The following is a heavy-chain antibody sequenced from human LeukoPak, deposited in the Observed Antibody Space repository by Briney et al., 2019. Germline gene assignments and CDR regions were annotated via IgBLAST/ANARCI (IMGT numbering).Heavy chain of an antibody. J-gene: IGHJ3*02. CDR1: GYTFTSYY. CDR3: AARGHYDSSGYGAFDI. Sequence: GASVTVSCKASGYTFTSYYMHWVRQAPGQGLEWMGIINPSGGSTSYAQKFQGRVTMTRDMSTSTVYMELSSLRSEDTAVYYCAARGHYDSSGYGAFDIWGQGTMVTVSS. D-gene: IGHD3-22*01. V-gene: IGHV1-46*01. CDR2: INPSGGST.